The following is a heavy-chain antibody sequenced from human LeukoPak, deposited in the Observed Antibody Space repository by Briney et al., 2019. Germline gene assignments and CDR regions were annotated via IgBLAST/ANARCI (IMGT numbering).Heavy chain of an antibody. D-gene: IGHD3-10*01. CDR2: IYYSGST. Sequence: SETLSLTCTVSGGSISSSSYYWGWIRQPPGKGLEWIGSIYYSGSTYYNPSLKSRVTISVDTSKNQFSLKLSSVTAADTAVYYCARDSGNLWFGELFLGAYFQHWGQGTLVTVSS. V-gene: IGHV4-39*07. CDR3: ARDSGNLWFGELFLGAYFQH. J-gene: IGHJ1*01. CDR1: GGSISSSSYY.